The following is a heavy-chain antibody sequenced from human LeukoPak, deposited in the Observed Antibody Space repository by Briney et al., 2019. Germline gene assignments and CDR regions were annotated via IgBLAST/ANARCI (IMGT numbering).Heavy chain of an antibody. CDR2: IKQDGSEK. CDR3: STGGDY. Sequence: GGSLRPSCAASGFTFSTYWMSWVRQAPGKGLEWVAHIKQDGSEKYYVDSVKGRFTISRDNAKNSLYVQMNSLRAEDTAVYYCSTGGDYWGQGTLVTVSS. D-gene: IGHD3-10*01. V-gene: IGHV3-7*01. J-gene: IGHJ4*02. CDR1: GFTFSTYW.